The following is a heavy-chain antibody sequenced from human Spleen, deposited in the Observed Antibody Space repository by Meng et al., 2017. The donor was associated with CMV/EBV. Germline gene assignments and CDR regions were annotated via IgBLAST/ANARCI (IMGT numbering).Heavy chain of an antibody. CDR1: GGSISSGDYY. Sequence: SQTLSLTCTVSGGSISSGDYYWSWIRQPPGKGLEWIGYIHYSGITHSKPSLTSRVTISVDTSKNQFSLNMRSVTAADTAVYYCARAGPAGNYYYYGMDVWGQGTTVTVSS. J-gene: IGHJ6*02. V-gene: IGHV4-30-4*08. CDR2: IHYSGIT. CDR3: ARAGPAGNYYYYGMDV. D-gene: IGHD2-2*01.